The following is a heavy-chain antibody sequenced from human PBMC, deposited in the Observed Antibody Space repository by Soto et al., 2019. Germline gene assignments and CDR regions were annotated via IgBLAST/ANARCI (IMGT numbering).Heavy chain of an antibody. CDR2: IYYSGST. CDR3: AREALGYYDILTGYYTYYFDY. J-gene: IGHJ4*02. D-gene: IGHD3-9*01. Sequence: PSETLSLTCTVSGGSISSGGYYWSWIRQHPGKGLEWIGYIYYSGSTYYNPSLKSRVTISVDTSKNQFSLKLSSVTAADTAVYYCAREALGYYDILTGYYTYYFDYWGQGTLVTVSS. V-gene: IGHV4-31*03. CDR1: GGSISSGGYY.